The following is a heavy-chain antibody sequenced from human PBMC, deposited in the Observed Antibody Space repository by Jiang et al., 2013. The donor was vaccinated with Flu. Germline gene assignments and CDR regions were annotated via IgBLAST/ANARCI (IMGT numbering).Heavy chain of an antibody. D-gene: IGHD2-2*01. V-gene: IGHV3-11*06. J-gene: IGHJ6*02. Sequence: VQLVESGGGLVKPGGSLRLSCAASGFTFSDYYMSWTRQAPGKGLEWVSYISSSSSYTNYADSVKGRFTISRDNAKNSLYLQMNSLRAEDTAVYYCARDHVVPAAPAMDVWGQGTTVTVSS. CDR3: ARDHVVPAAPAMDV. CDR2: ISSSSSYT. CDR1: GFTFSDYY.